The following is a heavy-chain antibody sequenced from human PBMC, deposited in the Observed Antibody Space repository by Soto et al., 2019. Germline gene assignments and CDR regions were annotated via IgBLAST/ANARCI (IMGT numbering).Heavy chain of an antibody. D-gene: IGHD5-12*01. CDR3: ARRRKNSRYSGPDF. V-gene: IGHV4-39*01. J-gene: IGHJ1*01. CDR1: DASVTSASYF. Sequence: PSETLSLTCTLTDASVTSASYFWDWIRQPPGKGLEWIGSIYYSGTTYNNPSLKSRVTLSVDTSKNQFSLRLNSVTAADTAVYFCARRRKNSRYSGPDFWGQGTLVTVSS. CDR2: IYYSGTT.